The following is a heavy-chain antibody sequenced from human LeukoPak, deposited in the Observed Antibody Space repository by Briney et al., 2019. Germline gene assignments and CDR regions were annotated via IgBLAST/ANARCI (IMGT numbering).Heavy chain of an antibody. CDR3: ARYSRNGVDEIGF. D-gene: IGHD5-12*01. J-gene: IGHJ4*02. V-gene: IGHV4-38-2*01. CDR1: GYSISSGYF. Sequence: PSESLSLTCAVSGYSISSGYFRGWIRPPPGRGLEWIGTIYHGGSAHYNPSLTSRVTISVDTTNNQLSLKVTSVTGADTAVYYCARYSRNGVDEIGFWGQGTLVTVSS. CDR2: IYHGGSA.